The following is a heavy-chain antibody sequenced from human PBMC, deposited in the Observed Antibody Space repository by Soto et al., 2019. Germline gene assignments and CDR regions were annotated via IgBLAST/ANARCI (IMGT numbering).Heavy chain of an antibody. D-gene: IGHD2-2*01. J-gene: IGHJ4*02. CDR1: GYTFTGYY. Sequence: ASVKVSCKTSGYTFTGYYLHWVRQAPGQGLEWMGWINPNTGGANYAQKFQGRVTMTRDTSISTAYMELTSLRSDDTAVYYCARGTSSTPDNWGQGTLVTVSS. CDR2: INPNTGGA. CDR3: ARGTSSTPDN. V-gene: IGHV1-2*02.